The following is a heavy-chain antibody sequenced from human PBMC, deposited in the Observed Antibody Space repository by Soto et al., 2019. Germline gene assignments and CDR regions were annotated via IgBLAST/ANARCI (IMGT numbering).Heavy chain of an antibody. J-gene: IGHJ3*02. V-gene: IGHV3-7*05. CDR2: IREDGSLK. CDR3: TRDRNYFDSSGNFYDAFDI. D-gene: IGHD3-22*01. CDR1: GFILSNDW. Sequence: EVQLVESGGGLVQPGGSLRLSCAASGFILSNDWMIWVRQAPGKGLEWVANIREDGSLKYYLDSVSGRFTLSRDNTKNSLYLQMDSLRGEDTAVYYCTRDRNYFDSSGNFYDAFDIWGQGTMVTVSS.